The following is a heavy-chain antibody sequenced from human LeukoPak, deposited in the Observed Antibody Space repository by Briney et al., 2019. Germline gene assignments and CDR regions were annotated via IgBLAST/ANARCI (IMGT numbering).Heavy chain of an antibody. CDR3: ARGEHMITFGGVIVLFDY. V-gene: IGHV4-59*08. D-gene: IGHD3-16*02. CDR2: IYYSGST. J-gene: IGHJ4*02. CDR1: GGSISSYY. Sequence: PSETLSLTCAVYGGSISSYYWSWIRQPPGKGLEWIGYIYYSGSTNYNPSLKSRVTISVGTSKNQFSLKLSSVTAADTAVYYCARGEHMITFGGVIVLFDYWGQGTLVTVSS.